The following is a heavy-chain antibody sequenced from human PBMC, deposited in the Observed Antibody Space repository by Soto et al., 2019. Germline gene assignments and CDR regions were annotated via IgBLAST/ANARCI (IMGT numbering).Heavy chain of an antibody. Sequence: RHWDRQAPGKGLEWVAVISYDGSNKYYADSVKGRFTISRDNSKNTLYLQMNSLRAEDTAVYYYAKDTEYDSSGPSGQGTRVTV. CDR2: ISYDGSNK. J-gene: IGHJ5*02. CDR3: AKDTEYDSSGP. V-gene: IGHV3-30*18. D-gene: IGHD3-22*01.